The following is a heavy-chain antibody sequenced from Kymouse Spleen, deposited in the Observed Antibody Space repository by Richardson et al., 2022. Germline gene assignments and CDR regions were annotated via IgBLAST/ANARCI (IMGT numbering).Heavy chain of an antibody. CDR3: ARGADGSGSYYPFYYFDY. D-gene: IGHD3-10*01. Sequence: QVQLQQWGAGLLKPSETLSLTCAVYGGSFSGYYWSWIRQPPGKGLEWIGEINHSGSTNYNPSLKSRVTISVDTSKNQFSLKLSSVTAADTAVYYCARGADGSGSYYPFYYFDYWGQGTLVTVSS. CDR2: INHSGST. CDR1: GGSFSGYY. V-gene: IGHV4-34*01. J-gene: IGHJ4*02.